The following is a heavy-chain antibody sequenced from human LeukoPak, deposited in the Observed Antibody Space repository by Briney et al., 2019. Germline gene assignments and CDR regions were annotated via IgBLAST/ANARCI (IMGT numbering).Heavy chain of an antibody. J-gene: IGHJ4*02. Sequence: PGGSLRLSCAASGFTFSSYWMSWVRQAPGKGLEWVANIKRDGSEKYYVDSVKGRFTISRDNAKNSLYLQMNSLRAEDTAVYYCARAASGYGYYFDYWGQGTLVTVSS. V-gene: IGHV3-7*01. CDR1: GFTFSSYW. D-gene: IGHD3-22*01. CDR2: IKRDGSEK. CDR3: ARAASGYGYYFDY.